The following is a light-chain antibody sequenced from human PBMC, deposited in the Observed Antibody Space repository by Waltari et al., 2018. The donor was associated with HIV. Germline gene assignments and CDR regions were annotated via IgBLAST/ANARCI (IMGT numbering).Light chain of an antibody. J-gene: IGKJ2*01. Sequence: DIVMTQTPLSLPVTPGAPASISCRSSQSLLDTDDGCTDWDWYRQKPGQSPQLLSSTLSYRASGVPDRFSGSGSGTDVTLKISRVEAEDFGVYYCMQRIEFPYTFGQGTKLEIK. CDR1: QSLLDTDDGCTD. CDR3: MQRIEFPYT. CDR2: TLS. V-gene: IGKV2-40*01.